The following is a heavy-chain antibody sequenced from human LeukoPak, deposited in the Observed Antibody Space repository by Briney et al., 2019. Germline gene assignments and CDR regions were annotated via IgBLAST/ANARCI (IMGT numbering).Heavy chain of an antibody. CDR1: GFTFSTYS. D-gene: IGHD6-13*01. CDR2: ISSSSSTI. Sequence: GGSLRLSCAVSGFTFSTYSMTWVRQAPGKGLEWVSYISSSSSTIYYADSVEGRFTISRDNAKNSLYLQMNSLRAEDTAVYYCARVAAAGTFDYWGQGTLVTVSS. V-gene: IGHV3-48*04. CDR3: ARVAAAGTFDY. J-gene: IGHJ4*02.